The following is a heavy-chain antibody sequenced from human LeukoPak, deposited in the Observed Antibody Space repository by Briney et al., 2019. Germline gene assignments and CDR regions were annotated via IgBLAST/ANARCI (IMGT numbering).Heavy chain of an antibody. CDR2: IRYDGSNK. V-gene: IGHV3-30*02. D-gene: IGHD6-19*01. CDR1: GFSFSTKG. CDR3: ASQIAVAGTSSVHFDY. J-gene: IGHJ4*02. Sequence: PGGSLRLSCAASGFSFSTKGMHWVRQAPGKGLEWVAFIRYDGSNKYYADSMKGRLTISRDNSKNTLYLQISSLRAEDTAVYYCASQIAVAGTSSVHFDYWGQGTLVTVSS.